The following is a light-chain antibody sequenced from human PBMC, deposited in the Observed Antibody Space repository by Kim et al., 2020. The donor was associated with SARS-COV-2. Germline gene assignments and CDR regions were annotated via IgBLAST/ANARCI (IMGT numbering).Light chain of an antibody. CDR3: QQDYNLPGT. CDR1: QCVSSSY. CDR2: GAS. Sequence: PGERVTLSCRASQCVSSSYLTWYQQKPGQAPRLLIYGASTRATGIPARFSGSGSGTDFTLTISSLQPEDFAVYYCQQDYNLPGTFGQGTRLEI. V-gene: IGKV3D-7*01. J-gene: IGKJ5*01.